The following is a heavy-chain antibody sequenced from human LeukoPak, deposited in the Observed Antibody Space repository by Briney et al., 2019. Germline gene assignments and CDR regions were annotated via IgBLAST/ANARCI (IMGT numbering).Heavy chain of an antibody. CDR2: IYSTGSR. CDR3: ARGLEYSYYLDV. V-gene: IGHV4-31*03. D-gene: IGHD3/OR15-3a*01. Sequence: IPSETLSLTCSVSGVSVSSPTYYWSWIRQHPGKGLEWIGHIYSTGSRYYNPSLESRVSVSFDTSKNQFSLKMSSMTAADTAVYYCARGLEYSYYLDVWGKGTTVNVSS. CDR1: GVSVSSPTYY. J-gene: IGHJ6*03.